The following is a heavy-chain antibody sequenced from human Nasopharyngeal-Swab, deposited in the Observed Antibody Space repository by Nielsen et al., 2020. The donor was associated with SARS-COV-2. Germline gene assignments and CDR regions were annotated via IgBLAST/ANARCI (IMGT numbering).Heavy chain of an antibody. V-gene: IGHV1-24*01. J-gene: IGHJ6*02. CDR1: GYTFTELS. CDR3: ATATVVAATTTSINLHYYYFGMDV. Sequence: ASVKVSCKVSGYTFTELSMHWVRQAPGKGLEWMGGFDPEDGETIYAQKFQGRVTMTEDTSTDTAYMELSSLRSEDTAVYYCATATVVAATTTSINLHYYYFGMDVWGQGTTVTVSS. CDR2: FDPEDGET. D-gene: IGHD2-15*01.